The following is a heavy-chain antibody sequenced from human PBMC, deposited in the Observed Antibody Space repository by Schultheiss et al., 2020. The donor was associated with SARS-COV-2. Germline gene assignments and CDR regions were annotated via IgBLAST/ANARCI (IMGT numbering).Heavy chain of an antibody. CDR2: IYSGGST. J-gene: IGHJ4*02. Sequence: GGSLRLSCAASGFTVSSNYMSWVRQAPGKGLEWVSVIYSGGSTYYADSVKGRFTLSRDNSKNTLYLQMNSLRAEDTAVYYCARARYYYDSSGYYYYFDYWGQGTLVTVSS. D-gene: IGHD3-22*01. CDR1: GFTVSSNY. V-gene: IGHV3-53*01. CDR3: ARARYYYDSSGYYYYFDY.